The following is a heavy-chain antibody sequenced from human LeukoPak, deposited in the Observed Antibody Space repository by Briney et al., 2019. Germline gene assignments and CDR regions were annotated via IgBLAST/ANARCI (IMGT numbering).Heavy chain of an antibody. V-gene: IGHV4-4*07. D-gene: IGHD6-19*01. Sequence: PSETLSLTCTVSGGSISSYYWSWIRQPAGKGLEWIGRIYTSGSTNYNPSLKSRVTMSVDTSKNQFSLKLSSVTAADTAVYYCARDRGSGWPHYYYYYGMDVWGQGTTVTVSS. CDR1: GGSISSYY. CDR2: IYTSGST. J-gene: IGHJ6*02. CDR3: ARDRGSGWPHYYYYYGMDV.